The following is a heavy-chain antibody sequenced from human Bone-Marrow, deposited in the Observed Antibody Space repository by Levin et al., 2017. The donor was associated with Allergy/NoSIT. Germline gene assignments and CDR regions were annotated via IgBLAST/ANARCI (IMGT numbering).Heavy chain of an antibody. Sequence: GASVKVSCKASGYTFTSYGISWVRQAPGQGLEWMGWISAYNGNTNYAQKLQGRVTMTTDTSTSTAYMELRSLRSDDTAVYYCARDLHSSGWSYYFDYWGQGTLVTVSS. D-gene: IGHD6-19*01. V-gene: IGHV1-18*01. CDR1: GYTFTSYG. J-gene: IGHJ4*02. CDR2: ISAYNGNT. CDR3: ARDLHSSGWSYYFDY.